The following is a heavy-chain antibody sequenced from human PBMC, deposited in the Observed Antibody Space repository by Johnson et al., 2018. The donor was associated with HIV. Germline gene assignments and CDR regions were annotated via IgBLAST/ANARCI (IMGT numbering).Heavy chain of an antibody. CDR3: TRLPSGYSRDAFDI. V-gene: IGHV3-11*04. CDR1: GFTFSDYY. CDR2: ISNSGSSV. D-gene: IGHD5-18*01. Sequence: QVQLVESGGGLVQPGGSLRLSCAASGFTFSDYYMSWIRQAPGKGLEWVSYISNSGSSVYYADSVKGRFTISRDNAKNSLYLQMNSLRAEDTAVYYCTRLPSGYSRDAFDIWGQGTMVTVSS. J-gene: IGHJ3*02.